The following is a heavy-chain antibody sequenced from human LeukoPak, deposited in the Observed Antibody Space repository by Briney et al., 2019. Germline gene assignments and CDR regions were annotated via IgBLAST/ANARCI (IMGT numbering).Heavy chain of an antibody. J-gene: IGHJ6*02. Sequence: GSLRLSCAASGFTFSTYDMHWVRQATGKGLEWVSGINPAGDTYYPGSVKGRFTISREDAKNSFFLQMNSLRVGDTAVYYCARGDCSGGSCSSMDVWGQGPTVTVSS. D-gene: IGHD2-15*01. V-gene: IGHV3-13*04. CDR3: ARGDCSGGSCSSMDV. CDR2: INPAGDT. CDR1: GFTFSTYD.